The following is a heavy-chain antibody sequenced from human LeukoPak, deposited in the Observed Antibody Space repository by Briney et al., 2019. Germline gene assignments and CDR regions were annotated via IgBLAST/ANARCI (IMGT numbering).Heavy chain of an antibody. V-gene: IGHV4-59*01. CDR2: IYYSGST. Sequence: PSETLSLTCTVSGGSISSYYWSWIRQSPGKGLEWIGYIYYSGSTNYNPSLKSRVTISVDTSKNQFSLKLTSITAADTAVYYCERDTSGMWGGYYGNWFDPWGQGTLVTVSS. CDR3: ERDTSGMWGGYYGNWFDP. D-gene: IGHD3-3*01. J-gene: IGHJ5*02. CDR1: GGSISSYY.